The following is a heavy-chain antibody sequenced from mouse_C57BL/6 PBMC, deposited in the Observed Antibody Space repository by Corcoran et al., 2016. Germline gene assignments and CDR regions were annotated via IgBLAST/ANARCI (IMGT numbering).Heavy chain of an antibody. CDR2: IYPGGGYT. Sequence: QVQLQQSGAELVRPGTSVKMSCKASGYTFTNYWIGWAKQRPGHGLEWIGDIYPGGGYTNYNEKFKGKATLTADKYSSTAYMQFSSLTSEDSAIYYCARWDYSKEIAYWGQGTLVTFSA. CDR3: ARWDYSKEIAY. V-gene: IGHV1-63*01. J-gene: IGHJ3*01. CDR1: GYTFTNYW. D-gene: IGHD2-5*01.